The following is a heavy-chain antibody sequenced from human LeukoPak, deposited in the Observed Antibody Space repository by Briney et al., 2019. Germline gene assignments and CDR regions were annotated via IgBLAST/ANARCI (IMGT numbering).Heavy chain of an antibody. CDR2: IYSSGST. CDR3: ARGGRGSGTYYPSHLYYYYGMDV. Sequence: SETLSLTRTVSGGSISSYYWSWIRQPPGKGLEWIGYIYSSGSTNYNPSLKSRVTISVDTSKNQFSLKLTSVTAADTALYFCARGGRGSGTYYPSHLYYYYGMDVWGKGTTVTVSS. D-gene: IGHD3-10*01. CDR1: GGSISSYY. V-gene: IGHV4-59*01. J-gene: IGHJ6*04.